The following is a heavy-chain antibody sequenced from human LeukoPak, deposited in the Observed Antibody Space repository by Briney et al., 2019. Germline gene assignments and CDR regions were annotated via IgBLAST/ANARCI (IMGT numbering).Heavy chain of an antibody. CDR1: GFTFSSYG. D-gene: IGHD2/OR15-2a*01. CDR3: ARYNAGTFSFDY. CDR2: IRYDGSNK. Sequence: PGGSLRLSCAASGFTFSSYGMHWVRQAPGKGLEWVAFIRYDGSNKYYADSVKGRFTISRDNAKNSLYLQMNSLRAEDTAVFYCARYNAGTFSFDYWGQGTLVTVSS. J-gene: IGHJ4*02. V-gene: IGHV3-30*02.